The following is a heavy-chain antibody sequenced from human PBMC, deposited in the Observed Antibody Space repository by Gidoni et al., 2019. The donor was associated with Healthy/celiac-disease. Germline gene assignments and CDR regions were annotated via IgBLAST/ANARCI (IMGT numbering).Heavy chain of an antibody. D-gene: IGHD3-22*01. V-gene: IGHV1-24*01. CDR2: FDPEDGET. Sequence: QVQLVQSGAEVKKPGASVKVSGRVSGYTLTELPMHWVRHAPGKGLEWMGGFDPEDGETIYAQKFQGRVTMTEDTSSDTAYMELSSLRSEDTAVYYCATDFEHGYDAFDIWGQGTMVTVSS. CDR3: ATDFEHGYDAFDI. CDR1: GYTLTELP. J-gene: IGHJ3*02.